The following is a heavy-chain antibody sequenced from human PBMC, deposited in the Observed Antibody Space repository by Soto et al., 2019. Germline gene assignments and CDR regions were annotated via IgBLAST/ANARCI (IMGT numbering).Heavy chain of an antibody. J-gene: IGHJ6*02. Sequence: QVVLQESGPGLVKPSQTLSLTCAVSGGSMSRGGQSWSWIRQPPGKSLEWLGFIYYTGSTYYNPSLKSRAPLSLDRSQNQFSLNLTSVTAAETAMYFCARAPPGPSPRWDVWGQGTTVTVSS. CDR1: GGSMSRGGQS. V-gene: IGHV4-30-2*01. D-gene: IGHD3-10*01. CDR2: IYYTGST. CDR3: ARAPPGPSPRWDV.